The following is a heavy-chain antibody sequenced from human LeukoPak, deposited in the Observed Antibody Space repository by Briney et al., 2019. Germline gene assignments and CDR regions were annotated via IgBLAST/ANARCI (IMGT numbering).Heavy chain of an antibody. CDR2: IYSSGST. D-gene: IGHD3-10*01. CDR3: ARGIGNYYYYYMDV. CDR1: GGSVSSYY. Sequence: SETLSLTCTVSGGSVSSYYRSWIRQPAGRGLEWIGHIYSSGSTTYNPSLKSRVTMSVDTSKNQFSLKLSSVTAADTAVYYCARGIGNYYYYYMDVWGKGTTVTVSS. V-gene: IGHV4-4*07. J-gene: IGHJ6*03.